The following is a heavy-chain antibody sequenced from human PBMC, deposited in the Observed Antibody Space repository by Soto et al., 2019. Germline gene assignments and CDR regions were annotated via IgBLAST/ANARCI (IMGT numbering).Heavy chain of an antibody. Sequence: GGSLRLSCAASGFTFSRHWMSWVRQAPGKGLEWVASIKEGGSEKYYVDSVKGRFTISRDNAKNSLYLQMNSLRAEDTAVYYCARDVLYRHSSSDYWGQGTLVTVSS. D-gene: IGHD6-19*01. CDR2: IKEGGSEK. CDR1: GFTFSRHW. J-gene: IGHJ4*02. V-gene: IGHV3-7*03. CDR3: ARDVLYRHSSSDY.